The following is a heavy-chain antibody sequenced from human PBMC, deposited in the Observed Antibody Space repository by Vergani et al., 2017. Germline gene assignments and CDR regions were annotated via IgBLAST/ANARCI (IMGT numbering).Heavy chain of an antibody. J-gene: IGHJ4*02. CDR1: GDSISAYY. CDR3: TGDTHSWQRADY. CDR2: IHYTGST. Sequence: QLQESGPGLVKPSATLSLTCTVSGDSISAYYWSWIRQPPGKGLEWIGYIHYTGSTNYNPSLKSRVTISLDTSKNQFSLRLSSVTAADTAVYYCTGDTHSWQRADYWGQGTLVTVSS. V-gene: IGHV4-59*01. D-gene: IGHD6-13*01.